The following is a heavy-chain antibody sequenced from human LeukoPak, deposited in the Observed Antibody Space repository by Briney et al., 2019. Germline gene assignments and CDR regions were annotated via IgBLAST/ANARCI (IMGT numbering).Heavy chain of an antibody. D-gene: IGHD3-3*01. Sequence: PSQTLSLTCTVSVGSISSGSYYGSWIRQPAGKGLEWIGRIYTSGSTNYNPSLKSRVTISVDTSKNQFSLKLSSVTAADTAVYYCAREVPIFGVVIIGWFDPWGQGTLVTVSS. CDR2: IYTSGST. V-gene: IGHV4-61*02. CDR1: VGSISSGSYY. CDR3: AREVPIFGVVIIGWFDP. J-gene: IGHJ5*02.